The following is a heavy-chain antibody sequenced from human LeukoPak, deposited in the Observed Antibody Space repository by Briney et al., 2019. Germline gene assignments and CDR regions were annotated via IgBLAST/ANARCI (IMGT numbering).Heavy chain of an antibody. CDR1: GFTFDDYA. CDR3: AKDIGDVPYSWFDP. Sequence: GGSLRLSCAASGFTFDDYAMHWVRQAPGKGLEWVSLISGDGGSTYYADSVKGRFTTSRDNSKNSLYLQMNSLRTEDTALYYCAKDIGDVPYSWFDPWGQGTLVTVSS. J-gene: IGHJ5*02. D-gene: IGHD2-2*01. V-gene: IGHV3-43*02. CDR2: ISGDGGST.